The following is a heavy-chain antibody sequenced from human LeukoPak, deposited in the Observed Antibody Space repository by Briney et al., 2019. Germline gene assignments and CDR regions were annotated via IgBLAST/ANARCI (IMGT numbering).Heavy chain of an antibody. J-gene: IGHJ5*02. Sequence: GGSLRLSCASSGFTFSSYAMHGVRQAPGKGLEGVAVISYEGSNKYYADSVKGRFTISRDNSKNTLYLQMNSLRAEDTAVYYCAKPVFEYSRHNWFDPWGQGTLVTVSS. V-gene: IGHV3-30-3*01. CDR2: ISYEGSNK. D-gene: IGHD6-6*01. CDR1: GFTFSSYA. CDR3: AKPVFEYSRHNWFDP.